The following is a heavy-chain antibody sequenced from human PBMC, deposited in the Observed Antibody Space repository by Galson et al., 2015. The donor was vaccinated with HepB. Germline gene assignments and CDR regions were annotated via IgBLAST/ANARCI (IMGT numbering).Heavy chain of an antibody. CDR2: INAGNGNT. V-gene: IGHV1-3*01. D-gene: IGHD2-21*02. Sequence: SVKVSCKASGYTFTSYAMHWVRQAPGQRLEWMGWINAGNGNTKYSQKFQGRVTITRDTSASTAYMELSSLRSEDTAVYYCASGGDDGYYYYYMDVWGKGTTVTVSS. CDR1: GYTFTSYA. J-gene: IGHJ6*03. CDR3: ASGGDDGYYYYYMDV.